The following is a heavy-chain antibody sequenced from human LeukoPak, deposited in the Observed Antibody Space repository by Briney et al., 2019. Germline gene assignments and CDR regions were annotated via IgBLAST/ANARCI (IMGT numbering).Heavy chain of an antibody. CDR2: INHSGST. J-gene: IGHJ4*02. V-gene: IGHV4-34*01. CDR3: ARGRVGYSYGLDY. D-gene: IGHD5-18*01. Sequence: PSETLSLTCAVYGGSFSGYYWSWIRQPPGKGLEWIGEINHSGSTNYNPSLKSRVTISVDTSKNQFSLKLSSVTAADTAVYYCARGRVGYSYGLDYWGQGTLVTVSS. CDR1: GGSFSGYY.